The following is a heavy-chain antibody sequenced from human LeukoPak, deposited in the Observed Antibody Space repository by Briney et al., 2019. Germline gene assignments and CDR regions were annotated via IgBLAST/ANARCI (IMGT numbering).Heavy chain of an antibody. Sequence: GGSLRPSCVASGFIVSSHYMTWVRQAPGKGLEWVSVIYSDGSTYYTDSVKGRFTVSRDSSKNTLYLQMHSLSAEDTAVYYCARAGSTSGWYDYWGQGTLVTVSS. CDR1: GFIVSSHY. J-gene: IGHJ4*02. V-gene: IGHV3-53*01. CDR2: IYSDGST. CDR3: ARAGSTSGWYDY. D-gene: IGHD6-19*01.